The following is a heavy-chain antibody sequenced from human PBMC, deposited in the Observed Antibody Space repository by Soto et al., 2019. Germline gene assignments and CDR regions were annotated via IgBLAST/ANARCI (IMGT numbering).Heavy chain of an antibody. CDR3: AKATATGGGAFEI. D-gene: IGHD2-8*02. V-gene: IGHV3-23*01. Sequence: SGGSLRLSCGVSGFICSSYDMSWVRQAPGKGLEWVSTILVGGSTHYEDSVKGRFTISRDTSKNTVYLQMNSLTAGDTAMYYCAKATATGGGAFEIYGQGTMVTVS. CDR1: GFICSSYD. J-gene: IGHJ3*02. CDR2: ILVGGST.